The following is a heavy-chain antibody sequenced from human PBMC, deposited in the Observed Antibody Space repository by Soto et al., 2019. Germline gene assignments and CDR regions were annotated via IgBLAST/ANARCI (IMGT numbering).Heavy chain of an antibody. Sequence: EVQLVESGGGWVQPGGSLRLSCAASGFTVSSNYMSWVRQAPGKGLEWVSVIYSGGSTYYADSVKGRFTISRDNSKNTLYLQMNSLRAEDTAVYYCARDKSGYCSSTSCYAYYYYYIDVWGKGTTVTVSS. CDR1: GFTVSSNY. V-gene: IGHV3-66*01. J-gene: IGHJ6*03. D-gene: IGHD2-2*01. CDR2: IYSGGST. CDR3: ARDKSGYCSSTSCYAYYYYYIDV.